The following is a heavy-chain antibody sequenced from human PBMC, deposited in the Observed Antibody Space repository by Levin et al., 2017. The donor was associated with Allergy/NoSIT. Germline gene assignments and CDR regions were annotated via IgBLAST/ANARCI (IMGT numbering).Heavy chain of an antibody. CDR1: GNTVIHYY. J-gene: IGHJ4*02. D-gene: IGHD1-26*01. CDR3: ATLSSWVVGATDS. Sequence: PGGSLRLSCKTSGNTVIHYYIHWVRQAPGQGLEWMGWMNSNTGDTDSVKNFQGRVTMTRDTSISTAYMELTGLTYDDTAVYYCATLSSWVVGATDSWGQGTMVTVSS. V-gene: IGHV1-2*02. CDR2: MNSNTGDT.